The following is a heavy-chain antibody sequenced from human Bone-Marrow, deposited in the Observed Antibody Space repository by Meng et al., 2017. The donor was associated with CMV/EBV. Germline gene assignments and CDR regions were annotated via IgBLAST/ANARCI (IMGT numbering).Heavy chain of an antibody. CDR3: AGQLIAARPGGNYYYYYGMDV. CDR1: GGTFSSYA. V-gene: IGHV1-69*05. J-gene: IGHJ6*02. Sequence: SVKVSCKASGGTFSSYAISWVRQAPGQGLEWMGGIIPIFGTANYAQKFQGRVTITTDESTSTAYMELSSLRSEDKAVYYCAGQLIAARPGGNYYYYYGMDVWGQGTTVTVSS. D-gene: IGHD6-6*01. CDR2: IIPIFGTA.